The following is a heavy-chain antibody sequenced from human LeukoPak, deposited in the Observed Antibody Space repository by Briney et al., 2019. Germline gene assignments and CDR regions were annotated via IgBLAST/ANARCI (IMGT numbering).Heavy chain of an antibody. CDR2: ISPDSNYI. CDR3: ARVLDDGY. J-gene: IGHJ4*02. CDR1: GFTFRIYS. D-gene: IGHD3-3*01. V-gene: IGHV3-21*05. Sequence: GGSLRLSCAASGFTFRIYSFNWVRQAPGKGLEWVSYISPDSNYIYYADSVKGRFTISRDNVKNSLYLQMNSLRAEDTAVYYCARVLDDGYWGQGTLVTVSS.